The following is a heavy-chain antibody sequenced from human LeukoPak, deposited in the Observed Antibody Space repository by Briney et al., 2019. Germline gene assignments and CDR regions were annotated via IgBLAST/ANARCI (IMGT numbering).Heavy chain of an antibody. V-gene: IGHV3-23*01. D-gene: IGHD6-19*01. CDR1: GFIFNNYA. J-gene: IGHJ1*01. CDR2: VSGSGVTT. CDR3: AKASRWYPYFHH. Sequence: GGSLRLSCAASGFIFNNYAMNRVRQAPGKGLEWVSTVSGSGVTTFYADSVKGRFTISRDNSKNTLYLQMSSLRAEDTAIYYCAKASRWYPYFHHWGQGTLVTVSS.